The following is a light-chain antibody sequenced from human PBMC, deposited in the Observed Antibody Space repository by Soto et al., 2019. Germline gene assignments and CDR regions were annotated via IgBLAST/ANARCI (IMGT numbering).Light chain of an antibody. Sequence: QSVLTQPPSVSGAPGQTVNISCTGSSSDIGAGSDVHWYQQLLGAAPKLLIYKSVHRPSGVPERFSGFKSGTSASLAITGLQAEDEADYYCQSYDSGLSTAIFGTGTKVTVL. CDR1: SSDIGAGSD. V-gene: IGLV1-40*01. CDR3: QSYDSGLSTAI. J-gene: IGLJ1*01. CDR2: KSV.